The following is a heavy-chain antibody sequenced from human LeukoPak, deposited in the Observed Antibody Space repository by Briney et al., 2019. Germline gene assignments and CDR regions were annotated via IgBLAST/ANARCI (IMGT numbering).Heavy chain of an antibody. Sequence: SETLSLTCTVSGGSISSYYWSWIRQPPGKGLEWIGYIYYSGSTKYNPSLKNRVTISVDTSKNQFSLKLTSVTAADTAVYYCARLGIGVVPSAMLGDYYFDYWGQGTLVTVSS. CDR2: IYYSGST. J-gene: IGHJ4*02. CDR1: GGSISSYY. V-gene: IGHV4-59*08. CDR3: ARLGIGVVPSAMLGDYYFDY. D-gene: IGHD2-2*01.